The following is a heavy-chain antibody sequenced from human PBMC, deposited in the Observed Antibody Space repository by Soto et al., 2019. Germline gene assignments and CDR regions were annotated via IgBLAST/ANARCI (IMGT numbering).Heavy chain of an antibody. CDR1: GFTFSSYG. D-gene: IGHD3-3*01. J-gene: IGHJ6*02. Sequence: GGSLRLSCAASGFTFSSYGMRWVRQAPGKGLEWVAVISYDGSNKYYADSVKGRFTISRDNSKNTLYLQMNSLRAEDTAVYYCAKDRNYYDFWSGYQVYLYYYYGMDVWGQGTTVTVSS. CDR2: ISYDGSNK. CDR3: AKDRNYYDFWSGYQVYLYYYYGMDV. V-gene: IGHV3-30*18.